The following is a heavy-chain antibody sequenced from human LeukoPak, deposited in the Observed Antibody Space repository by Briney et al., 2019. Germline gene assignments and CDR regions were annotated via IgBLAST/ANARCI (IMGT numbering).Heavy chain of an antibody. CDR2: INHSGSI. CDR1: GGSFSGYY. J-gene: IGHJ4*02. V-gene: IGHV4-34*01. D-gene: IGHD1-26*01. Sequence: SETLSLTCAVYGGSFSGYYWSWIRQPPGKGLEWIGEINHSGSINYNPSLKSRVTISVDTSKNQFSLKLSSVTAADTAVYYCARGEEWELLYGYWGQGTLVTVSS. CDR3: ARGEEWELLYGY.